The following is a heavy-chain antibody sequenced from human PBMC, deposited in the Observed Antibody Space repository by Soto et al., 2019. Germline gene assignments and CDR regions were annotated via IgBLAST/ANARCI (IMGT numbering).Heavy chain of an antibody. CDR1: GVTFSALA. V-gene: IGHV3-23*01. J-gene: IGHJ6*02. CDR2: ISGSGDFT. CDR3: AKKPRGLDV. Sequence: PGGSLRLSCAASGVTFSALALSWVRQAPGKGLEWVSSISGSGDFTYYADSVEGRFTISIDNSKSTLYLQMNSLRADDTAVYYCAKKPRGLDVWGQGTTVIVSS.